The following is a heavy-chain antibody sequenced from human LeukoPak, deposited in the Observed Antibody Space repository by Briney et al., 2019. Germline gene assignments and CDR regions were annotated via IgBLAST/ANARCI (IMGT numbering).Heavy chain of an antibody. V-gene: IGHV3-23*01. Sequence: PGGSPRLSCAASGFTFSSYAMSWVRQAPGKGLEWVSAISGSGGTTYYTDSVKGRFTISRDNSKNTLYLQMNGLIAEDTAVYYCAKGNVRRIAVAGTPFDYWGQGTLVTVSS. J-gene: IGHJ4*02. CDR1: GFTFSSYA. CDR3: AKGNVRRIAVAGTPFDY. D-gene: IGHD6-19*01. CDR2: ISGSGGTT.